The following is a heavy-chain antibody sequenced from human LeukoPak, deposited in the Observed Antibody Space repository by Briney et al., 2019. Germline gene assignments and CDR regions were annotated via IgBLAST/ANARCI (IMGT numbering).Heavy chain of an antibody. J-gene: IGHJ5*02. Sequence: PGGSLRLSCAASGFTFSSYAMSWVRQAPGKGLEWVSAISGSGGSTYYADSVKGRFTISRDNSKNTLYLQMNSLRAEDTAVYYCAKDRGTIFGVVHPPNWFDPWGQGTLVTVSS. D-gene: IGHD3-3*01. V-gene: IGHV3-23*01. CDR2: ISGSGGST. CDR1: GFTFSSYA. CDR3: AKDRGTIFGVVHPPNWFDP.